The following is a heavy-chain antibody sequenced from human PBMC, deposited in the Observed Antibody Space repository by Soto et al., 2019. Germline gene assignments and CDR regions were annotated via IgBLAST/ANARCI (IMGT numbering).Heavy chain of an antibody. V-gene: IGHV4-34*01. CDR1: CGSFSGYY. D-gene: IGHD6-19*01. J-gene: IGHJ4*02. Sequence: SETLSLTCAVYCGSFSGYYWSWIRQPPGKGLEWIGEINHSGSTNYNPSLKGRVTISVDTSKNQFSLKLSSVTAADTAVYYCAREERAVAGTEVVGLGIDYWGQGTLVTVSS. CDR2: INHSGST. CDR3: AREERAVAGTEVVGLGIDY.